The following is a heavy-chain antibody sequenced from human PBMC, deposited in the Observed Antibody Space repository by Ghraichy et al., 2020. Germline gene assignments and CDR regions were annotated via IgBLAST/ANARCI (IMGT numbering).Heavy chain of an antibody. Sequence: SETLSLTCVVSGGSLSSYYWSWIRQSPGKGLEWIGYIYESGSANYNPSLKSRVTLSVDTSKNQLSLTMSSLTAADTAVYYCARGVDIVSPAYFFDHWGQGTQVTVSS. CDR2: IYESGSA. CDR3: ARGVDIVSPAYFFDH. CDR1: GGSLSSYY. J-gene: IGHJ4*02. V-gene: IGHV4-59*01. D-gene: IGHD5/OR15-5a*01.